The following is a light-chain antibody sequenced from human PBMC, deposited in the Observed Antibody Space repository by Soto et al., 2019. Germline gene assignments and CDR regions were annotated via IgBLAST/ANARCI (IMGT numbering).Light chain of an antibody. Sequence: EIVLTQSASTLSWSAGERATLSCRASQSVSSYLAWYQQKPGQAPRLLIYDASNRATGIPARFSGSGYGTDFNLTISSLETEDLPVYDCQQRSNWPITFGQGTRLEI. CDR1: QSVSSY. J-gene: IGKJ5*01. V-gene: IGKV3-11*01. CDR3: QQRSNWPIT. CDR2: DAS.